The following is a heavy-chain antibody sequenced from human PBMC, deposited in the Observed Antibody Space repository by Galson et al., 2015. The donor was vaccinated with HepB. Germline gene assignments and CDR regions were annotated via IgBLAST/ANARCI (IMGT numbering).Heavy chain of an antibody. CDR3: AKDISVGIAAAEWDS. CDR1: GFIFSSYA. CDR2: ITGSGGST. J-gene: IGHJ4*02. Sequence: SLRLSCAASGFIFSSYAMSWVRQAPGKGLEWVSAITGSGGSTYYADSVKGQFTISRDNSKNTLYLQMNSLRAEDTAVYYCAKDISVGIAAAEWDSWGQGTLVTVSS. V-gene: IGHV3-23*01. D-gene: IGHD6-13*01.